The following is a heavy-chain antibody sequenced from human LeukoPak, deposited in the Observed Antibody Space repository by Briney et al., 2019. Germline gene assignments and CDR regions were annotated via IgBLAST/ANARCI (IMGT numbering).Heavy chain of an antibody. CDR3: ARDISWGSTIDY. Sequence: GGSLRLSSAASGFTFNSYAMHWVRQTPGKGLEWVAVISYDGSNKLYADSVKGRFTISRDSSKNTLYLQMNSLRAEDTALYYCARDISWGSTIDYWGQGTLVTVSS. CDR1: GFTFNSYA. V-gene: IGHV3-30-3*01. CDR2: ISYDGSNK. J-gene: IGHJ4*02. D-gene: IGHD3-16*01.